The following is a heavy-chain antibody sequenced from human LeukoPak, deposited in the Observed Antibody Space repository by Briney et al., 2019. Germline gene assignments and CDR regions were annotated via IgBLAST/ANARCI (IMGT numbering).Heavy chain of an antibody. Sequence: GESLKISCKGSGYSFPSNWIGWVRQMSGKGLEWMGIIYPGDSDTRYSPSFQGQFTISVDKSISTAYLHWSSLKASDTAIYYCATYEGTSSKYFQNWGQGTLVTVSS. CDR3: ATYEGTSSKYFQN. CDR1: GYSFPSNW. J-gene: IGHJ1*01. D-gene: IGHD3-3*01. CDR2: IYPGDSDT. V-gene: IGHV5-51*01.